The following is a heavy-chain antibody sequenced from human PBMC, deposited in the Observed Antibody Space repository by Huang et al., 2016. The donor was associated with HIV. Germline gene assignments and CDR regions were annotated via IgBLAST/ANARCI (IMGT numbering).Heavy chain of an antibody. V-gene: IGHV4-34*01. J-gene: IGHJ5*01. CDR1: GGSFSGHY. CDR2: INHSGST. Sequence: QVRLDQWGARLVKPSGTLSLTCVVYGGSFSGHYWNWFRQSPGTGLEWIGQINHSGSTSYNLSLESRVTLSSDPSKNQFSLKLTSVTAADTAVYYCAREVMITFGGPFDSWGQGTLVTVSS. CDR3: AREVMITFGGPFDS. D-gene: IGHD3-16*01.